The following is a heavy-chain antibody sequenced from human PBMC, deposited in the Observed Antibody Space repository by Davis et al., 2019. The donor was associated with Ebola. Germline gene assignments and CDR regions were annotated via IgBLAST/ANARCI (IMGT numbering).Heavy chain of an antibody. Sequence: LRLSCAVYGGSFSGYYWSWIRQPPGKGLEWIGEINHSGSTNYNPSLKSRVTISVDTSKNQFSLKLSSVTAADTAVYYCARDGIRGGIAMDYWGQGTLVTVSS. V-gene: IGHV4-34*09. CDR1: GGSFSGYY. CDR3: ARDGIRGGIAMDY. D-gene: IGHD6-13*01. J-gene: IGHJ4*02. CDR2: INHSGST.